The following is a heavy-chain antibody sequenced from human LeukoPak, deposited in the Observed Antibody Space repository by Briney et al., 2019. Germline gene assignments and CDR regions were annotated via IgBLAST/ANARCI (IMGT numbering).Heavy chain of an antibody. V-gene: IGHV4-30-4*01. J-gene: IGHJ4*02. CDR2: IYYSGST. CDR1: GGSISSGDYY. CDR3: ARFGELLSAFDY. D-gene: IGHD3-10*01. Sequence: SQTLSLTCTVSGGSISSGDYYWSWIRQPPGKGLEWIGYIYYSGSTYYNPSLKSRVTISVDTSKNQFSLKLSSVTAADTAVYYCARFGELLSAFDYWGQGNLVTVSS.